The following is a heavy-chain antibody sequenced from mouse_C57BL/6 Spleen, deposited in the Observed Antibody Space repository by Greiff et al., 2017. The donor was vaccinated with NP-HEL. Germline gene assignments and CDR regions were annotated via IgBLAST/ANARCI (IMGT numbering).Heavy chain of an antibody. V-gene: IGHV5-9-1*02. D-gene: IGHD4-1*02. CDR2: ISSGGDYI. CDR1: GFTFSSYA. Sequence: EVKLVESGEGLVKPGGSLTLSCAASGFTFSSYAMSWVRQTPEKRLEWVAYISSGGDYIYYAATVKGRFTISRDNARNTLYLQMSSLKSEDTAMYYCTRGGPTFAWFAYWGQGTLVTVSA. J-gene: IGHJ3*01. CDR3: TRGGPTFAWFAY.